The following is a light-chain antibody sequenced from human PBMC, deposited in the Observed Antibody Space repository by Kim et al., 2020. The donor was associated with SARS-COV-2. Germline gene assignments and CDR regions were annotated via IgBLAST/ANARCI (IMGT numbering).Light chain of an antibody. Sequence: QSALTQPASMSGSPGQSITISCTGTSSDVGSYDLVSWYQQHPGKAPKLMIYEVNKRPSGVCNRFSGSKSGNTASLTISGLQAEDEADFYCCSYAGSLTYVFGTGTKVTVL. CDR1: SSDVGSYDL. J-gene: IGLJ1*01. CDR2: EVN. V-gene: IGLV2-23*02. CDR3: CSYAGSLTYV.